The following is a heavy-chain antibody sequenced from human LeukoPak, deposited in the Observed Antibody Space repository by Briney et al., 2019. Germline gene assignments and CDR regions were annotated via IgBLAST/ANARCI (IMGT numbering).Heavy chain of an antibody. D-gene: IGHD1-7*01. CDR3: ALTGITGTSRFDY. Sequence: SETLSLTCTVSGGSISSYYWSWIRQPAGKGLEWIGRIYTSGSTNYNPSLKSRVTISVDKPKNQFSLKLSSVTAADTAVYYCALTGITGTSRFDYWGQGTLVTVSS. V-gene: IGHV4-4*07. CDR2: IYTSGST. CDR1: GGSISSYY. J-gene: IGHJ4*02.